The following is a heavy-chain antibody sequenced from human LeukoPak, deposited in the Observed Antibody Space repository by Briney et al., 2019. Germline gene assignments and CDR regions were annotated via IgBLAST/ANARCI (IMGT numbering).Heavy chain of an antibody. D-gene: IGHD2-15*01. Sequence: GGSLRLSCAASGFSFTNAWMNWVRQAPGKVLEWVGRVKRKSDGGTADYAAPVEGRFTISRDDSKNTLYLQINSLKTEDTAIYYCIAFESGRYHWGQGTLVTVSS. CDR3: IAFESGRYH. J-gene: IGHJ5*02. CDR1: GFSFTNAW. CDR2: VKRKSDGGTA. V-gene: IGHV3-15*01.